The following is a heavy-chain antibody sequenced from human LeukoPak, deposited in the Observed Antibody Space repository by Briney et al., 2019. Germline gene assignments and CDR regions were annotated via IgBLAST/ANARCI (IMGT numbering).Heavy chain of an antibody. CDR3: ARRRDLYSGSYYPFDY. CDR2: TYPGDSDA. V-gene: IGHV5-51*01. D-gene: IGHD1-26*01. Sequence: GESLQISCKGSGYSFTNYWIGWVRQLPGKGLKWMGITYPGDSDARYSPSFQGQVTISADKSISTAYLQRSSLKASDTAMYYCARRRDLYSGSYYPFDYWGQGTLVTVSS. CDR1: GYSFTNYW. J-gene: IGHJ4*02.